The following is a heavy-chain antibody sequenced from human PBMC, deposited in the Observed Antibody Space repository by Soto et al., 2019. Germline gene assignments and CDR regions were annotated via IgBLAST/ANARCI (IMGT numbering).Heavy chain of an antibody. J-gene: IGHJ4*02. D-gene: IGHD6-19*01. CDR1: GYTFIDYY. CDR2: INPNSGGT. Sequence: QVQLVQSGAEVEKPGASLKVSCKASGYTFIDYYMHWVRLAPGQGLEWMGWINPNSGGTNYAQSFQGRVTMTRDTSISTAYMELRRLRSDDTAVYYCARGLGSSGGYKYFDYWGQGTLFTVSS. V-gene: IGHV1-2*02. CDR3: ARGLGSSGGYKYFDY.